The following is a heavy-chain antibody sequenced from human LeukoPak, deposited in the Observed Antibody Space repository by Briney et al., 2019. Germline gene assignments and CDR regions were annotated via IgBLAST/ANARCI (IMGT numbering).Heavy chain of an antibody. CDR3: ATKQWLAPPPDS. V-gene: IGHV3-74*01. D-gene: IGHD6-19*01. CDR2: INTDGTVT. CDR1: GFTFSKYW. J-gene: IGHJ4*02. Sequence: GGSLRLSCAASGFTFSKYWMLWVRQAPGEGLESVSRINTDGTVTTYADSVKGRFTVSRDHADNTMFLQMNSVRDEDTAVYYCATKQWLAPPPDSWGQGTPVTVSS.